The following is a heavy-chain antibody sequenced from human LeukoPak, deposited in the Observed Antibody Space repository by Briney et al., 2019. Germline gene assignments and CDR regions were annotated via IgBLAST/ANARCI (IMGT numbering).Heavy chain of an antibody. CDR1: GFTFSSYW. V-gene: IGHV3-74*01. Sequence: GGSLRLSCAASGFTFSSYWMHWVRQAPGKGLVWVSRINSDGSSITYADSVKGRFTISRDNAKNSLYLQMNSLRAEDTAVYYCAREDYYDSSGKDYWGQGTLVTVSS. J-gene: IGHJ4*02. D-gene: IGHD3-22*01. CDR2: INSDGSSI. CDR3: AREDYYDSSGKDY.